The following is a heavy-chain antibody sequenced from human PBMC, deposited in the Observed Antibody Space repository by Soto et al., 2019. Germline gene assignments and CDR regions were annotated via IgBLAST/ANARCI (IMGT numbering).Heavy chain of an antibody. CDR1: GFTVTRNY. Sequence: EVQVVETGGGLIQPGGSLRLSCAASGFTVTRNYMNWVRQAPGKGLEWVSVIYSGGNTYYADSAKGRFTISRDNSKNKLFLQMTGLRVEDTAVYYCGRGSSDNDGTLRVDYWGQGTLVTVSS. D-gene: IGHD2-2*01. J-gene: IGHJ4*02. CDR3: GRGSSDNDGTLRVDY. V-gene: IGHV3-53*02. CDR2: IYSGGNT.